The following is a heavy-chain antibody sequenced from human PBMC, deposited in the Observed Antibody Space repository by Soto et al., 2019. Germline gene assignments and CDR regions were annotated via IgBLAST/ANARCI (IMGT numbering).Heavy chain of an antibody. V-gene: IGHV4-31*03. Sequence: QVQLQESGPGLVKPSQTLSLTCTVSGGSISSGGYYWSWIRQHPGKGLEWIGYIYYSGSTYYNPSLKTRVTISVDTSKNPFSLKLSSVTAADRAVYYCATDNSYGHLANYFDYWGQGTLVTVSS. D-gene: IGHD5-18*01. CDR2: IYYSGST. CDR3: ATDNSYGHLANYFDY. J-gene: IGHJ4*02. CDR1: GGSISSGGYY.